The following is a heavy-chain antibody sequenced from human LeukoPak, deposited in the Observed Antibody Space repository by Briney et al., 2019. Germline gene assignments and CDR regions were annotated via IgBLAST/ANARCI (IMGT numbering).Heavy chain of an antibody. Sequence: GASVKVSCKASGYTFTGYYMHWVRQAPGQGLEWMGIINPSGGSTSYAQKFQGRVTMTRDTSTSTVYMELGSLRSEDTAVYYCARAQSYSSSSTRLYYYYYGMDVWGQGTTVTVSS. D-gene: IGHD6-6*01. CDR1: GYTFTGYY. J-gene: IGHJ6*02. CDR2: INPSGGST. V-gene: IGHV1-46*01. CDR3: ARAQSYSSSSTRLYYYYYGMDV.